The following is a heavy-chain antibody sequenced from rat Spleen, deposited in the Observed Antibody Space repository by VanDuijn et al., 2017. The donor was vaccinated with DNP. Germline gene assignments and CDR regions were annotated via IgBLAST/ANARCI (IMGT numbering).Heavy chain of an antibody. D-gene: IGHD1-4*01. CDR3: ASGPNGYNYVDS. CDR2: INSADST. Sequence: EVQLQESGPGLVKPSQSLSLTCSVTGYSITSSYRWNWIRKFPGNKLEWMGYINSADSTYYNPSLKRRISITRDTSKNQFLLQVNSVTSDDTATYYCASGPNGYNYVDSWGQGVMVRVSS. CDR1: GYSITSSYR. J-gene: IGHJ2*01. V-gene: IGHV3-3*01.